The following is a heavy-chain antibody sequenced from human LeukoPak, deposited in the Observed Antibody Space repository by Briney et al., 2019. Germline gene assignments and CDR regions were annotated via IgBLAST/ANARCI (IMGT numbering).Heavy chain of an antibody. CDR2: MNPNSGNT. CDR1: GYTFTIYN. Sequence: ASVKVSCKTSGYTFTIYNINWVRQATGQGLEWMGWMNPNSGNTGYAQKFQGRLTITRNTSISTAYMELSSLRSEDTAVYYCARPPQSGSYYGYWGQGTLVTVSS. D-gene: IGHD1-26*01. CDR3: ARPPQSGSYYGY. V-gene: IGHV1-8*03. J-gene: IGHJ4*02.